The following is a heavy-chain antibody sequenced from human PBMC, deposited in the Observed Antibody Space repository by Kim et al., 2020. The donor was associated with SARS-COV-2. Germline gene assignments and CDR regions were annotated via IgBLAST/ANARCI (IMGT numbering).Heavy chain of an antibody. CDR3: AREAVAGTPSSYYFDY. CDR2: IYSGGST. D-gene: IGHD6-19*01. Sequence: GGSLRLSCAASGFTVSSNYMSWVRQAPGKGLEWVSVIYSGGSTYYADSVKGRFTISRDNSKNTLYLQMNSLRAEDTAVYYCAREAVAGTPSSYYFDYWGQGTLVTVSS. CDR1: GFTVSSNY. V-gene: IGHV3-53*01. J-gene: IGHJ4*02.